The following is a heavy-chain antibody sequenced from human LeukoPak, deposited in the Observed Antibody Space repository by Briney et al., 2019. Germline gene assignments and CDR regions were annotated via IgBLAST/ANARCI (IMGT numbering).Heavy chain of an antibody. CDR2: INHSGST. Sequence: SETLSLTCAVYGGSFSGYYWSWIRQPPGKGLEWIGEINHSGSTNYNPSLKSRVTISVDTSKNQFSLKLSSVTAADTAVYYCARESYYDSSGPFDYWGQGTLVTVSS. CDR3: ARESYYDSSGPFDY. V-gene: IGHV4-34*01. CDR1: GGSFSGYY. J-gene: IGHJ4*02. D-gene: IGHD3-22*01.